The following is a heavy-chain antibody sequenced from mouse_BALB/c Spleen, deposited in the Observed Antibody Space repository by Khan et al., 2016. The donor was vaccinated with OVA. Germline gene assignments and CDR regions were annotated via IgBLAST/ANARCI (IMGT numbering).Heavy chain of an antibody. J-gene: IGHJ4*01. CDR1: GFSLTGYG. D-gene: IGHD2-10*01. Sequence: QVQLQQSGPGLVAPSQSLSITCTVSGFSLTGYGVNWVRQPPGKGLEWLGMIWGDGSTDYNSALKSRLSISKDNSTSQAFLKMNSLQTDDTARYYCARAYYGNYSEAMDYWGQGTSVTVSS. CDR2: IWGDGST. CDR3: ARAYYGNYSEAMDY. V-gene: IGHV2-6-7*01.